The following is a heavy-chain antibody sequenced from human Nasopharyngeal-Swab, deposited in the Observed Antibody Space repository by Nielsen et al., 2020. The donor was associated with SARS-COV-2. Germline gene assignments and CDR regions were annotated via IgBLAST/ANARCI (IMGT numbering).Heavy chain of an antibody. CDR2: ISSSSSYT. Sequence: WIRQPPGKGLEWVSYISSSSSYTYYVDSVKGRFTISRDNSKNTLYLQMNSLRAEDTAVYYCAKDGGDGGPFDYWGQGTLVTVSS. V-gene: IGHV3-11*05. J-gene: IGHJ4*02. D-gene: IGHD2-15*01. CDR3: AKDGGDGGPFDY.